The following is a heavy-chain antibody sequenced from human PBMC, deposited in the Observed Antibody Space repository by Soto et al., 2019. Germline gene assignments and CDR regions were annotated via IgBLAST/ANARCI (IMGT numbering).Heavy chain of an antibody. CDR2: IYYSGST. D-gene: IGHD3-10*01. CDR1: GGSISSSSYY. CDR3: ARPEYGSGSYVVY. Sequence: SETLSLTCTVSGGSISSSSYYWGWIRQPPGKGLEWIGSIYYSGSTYYNPSLKSRVTISVDTSMNQFSLKLSSVTAADTAVYYCARPEYGSGSYVVYWGQGTLVTVPQ. J-gene: IGHJ4*02. V-gene: IGHV4-39*01.